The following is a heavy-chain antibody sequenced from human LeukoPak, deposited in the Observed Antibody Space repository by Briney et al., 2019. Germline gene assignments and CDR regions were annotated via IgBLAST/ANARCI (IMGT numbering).Heavy chain of an antibody. J-gene: IGHJ3*02. CDR3: AKEMWGAFDI. V-gene: IGHV3-30*04. Sequence: PGGSLRLSCAASGFTFSNFAMHWVRQAPGKGLEWVSVISYDGSYKYYADSVKGRFTISRDNSKNTLYLQMNSLRPEDTAVYYCAKEMWGAFDIWGQGTMVTVSS. CDR1: GFTFSNFA. CDR2: ISYDGSYK. D-gene: IGHD1-26*01.